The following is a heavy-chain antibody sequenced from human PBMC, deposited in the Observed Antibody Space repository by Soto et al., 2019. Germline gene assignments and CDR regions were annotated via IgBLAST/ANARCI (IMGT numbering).Heavy chain of an antibody. D-gene: IGHD6-19*01. CDR2: ISAYNGNT. Sequence: QVQLVQSGAEVKKPGASVKVSCKASGYTFTSYGISWVRQAPGQGLEWMGWISAYNGNTNYAQKLQGRVTMTTDTSTSTAYMELRSLRSDDTAVYYCAREIAVAGTNIFSWFDPWGQGTLVTVSS. V-gene: IGHV1-18*01. CDR3: AREIAVAGTNIFSWFDP. J-gene: IGHJ5*02. CDR1: GYTFTSYG.